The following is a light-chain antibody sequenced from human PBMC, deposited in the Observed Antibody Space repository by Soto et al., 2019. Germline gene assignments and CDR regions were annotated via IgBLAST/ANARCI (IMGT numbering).Light chain of an antibody. CDR3: SSYSSTSTRVV. Sequence: QSALTQPASVSGSPGQSITISCTGTSSDVGGYKYVSWYQQHPGKAPKLVIYEVTNRPSGVSNRFSGSKSGNTASLTISGLQAEDEADYYCSSYSSTSTRVVFGGGTQLTVL. V-gene: IGLV2-14*01. CDR2: EVT. J-gene: IGLJ2*01. CDR1: SSDVGGYKY.